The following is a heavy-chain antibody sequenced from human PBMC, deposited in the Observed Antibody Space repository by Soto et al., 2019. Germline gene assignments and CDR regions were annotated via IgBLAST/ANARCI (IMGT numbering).Heavy chain of an antibody. Sequence: EVQLLESGGNLVQPGGSLRLSCEASGFPFSSYVMSWVRQAPGKGLEWVSTISGSGASIYDADSVKGRFTISRDNSKNTVYLQMNSLRAEDTAVYYCAKDGLGSCTGGTCYGSDYWGQGTLVTVSS. CDR3: AKDGLGSCTGGTCYGSDY. CDR2: ISGSGASI. D-gene: IGHD2-15*01. CDR1: GFPFSSYV. V-gene: IGHV3-23*01. J-gene: IGHJ4*02.